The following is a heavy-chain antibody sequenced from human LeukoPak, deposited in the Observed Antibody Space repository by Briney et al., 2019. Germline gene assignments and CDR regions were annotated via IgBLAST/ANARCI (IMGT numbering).Heavy chain of an antibody. V-gene: IGHV3-15*01. CDR2: IKSKTDGGTT. J-gene: IGHJ3*02. Sequence: GGSLRLSCAASGFTFSNAWMSWVRQAPGKGLEWVGRIKSKTDGGTTDYAAPVKGRFTISRDDSKNTLYLQMNSLKTEDTAVYYCARDNRVQFGILNAFDIWGQGTMVTVSS. CDR3: ARDNRVQFGILNAFDI. D-gene: IGHD3-16*01. CDR1: GFTFSNAW.